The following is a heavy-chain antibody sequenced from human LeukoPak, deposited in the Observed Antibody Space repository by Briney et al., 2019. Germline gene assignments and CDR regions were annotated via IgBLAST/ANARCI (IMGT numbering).Heavy chain of an antibody. D-gene: IGHD6-13*01. V-gene: IGHV4-34*01. CDR1: GFTFSSYE. Sequence: LRLSCAASGFTFSSYEMNWVRQAPGKGLEWIGEINHTGNTNYNPSLKRRVTISVDTSQKQFSLRLNSLTAADTAVYYCARGRYLTTLGGAAAGFLDNWGQGTLVTVSS. CDR2: INHTGNT. CDR3: ARGRYLTTLGGAAAGFLDN. J-gene: IGHJ4*02.